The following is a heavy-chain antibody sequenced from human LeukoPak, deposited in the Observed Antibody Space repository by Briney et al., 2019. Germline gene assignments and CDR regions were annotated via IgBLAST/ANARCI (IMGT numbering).Heavy chain of an antibody. Sequence: ASVKVSCKASGYTFTSNDIHWVRQAPGQGLEWMGIINPSGGSTSYAPKFQGRVTMTEDTSADTAYMELSSLRSEDTAVYYCTTCLNGAGQPVAIYYYGMDVWGQGTTVTVSS. V-gene: IGHV1-46*01. D-gene: IGHD2-2*01. CDR1: GYTFTSND. CDR3: TTCLNGAGQPVAIYYYGMDV. J-gene: IGHJ6*02. CDR2: INPSGGST.